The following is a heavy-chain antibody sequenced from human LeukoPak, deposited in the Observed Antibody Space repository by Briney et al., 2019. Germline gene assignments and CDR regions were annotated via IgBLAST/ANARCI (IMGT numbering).Heavy chain of an antibody. CDR1: GGTFSSYA. D-gene: IGHD3/OR15-3a*01. Sequence: SVKVSCKASGGTFSSYAISWVRQAPGQGLEWMGGIIPIFGTANYAQKFQGRVTITADKSTSTAYMELSSLRSDDTAVYYCARVHTDSDAFDIWGQGTMVTVSS. CDR3: ARVHTDSDAFDI. V-gene: IGHV1-69*06. CDR2: IIPIFGTA. J-gene: IGHJ3*02.